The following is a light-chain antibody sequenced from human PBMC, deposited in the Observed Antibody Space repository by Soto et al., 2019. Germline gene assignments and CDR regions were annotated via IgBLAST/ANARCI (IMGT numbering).Light chain of an antibody. CDR2: EVS. CDR1: SSDVGGYDY. V-gene: IGLV2-14*01. Sequence: QSVLTQPASVSGSPGQSITISCTGTSSDVGGYDYVSWYQLHPGKAPKHMVFEVSNRPSGVSYRFSGSKSGNTASLTISGLQAEDEADYFCRSYSISTSYLFGTVTKVTVL. J-gene: IGLJ1*01. CDR3: RSYSISTSYL.